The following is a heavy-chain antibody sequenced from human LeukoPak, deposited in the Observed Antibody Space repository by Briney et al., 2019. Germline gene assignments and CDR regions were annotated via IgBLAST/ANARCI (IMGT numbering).Heavy chain of an antibody. J-gene: IGHJ6*02. Sequence: SVKVSCKASGGTFSSYAISWVRQAPGQGLEWMGRIIPILGIANYAQKFQGRVTITADKSTSTAYMELSSLRSEDTAVYYCPRAMYSRIAARPNYYGMDVWGQGTTVTVSS. V-gene: IGHV1-69*04. CDR3: PRAMYSRIAARPNYYGMDV. CDR1: GGTFSSYA. D-gene: IGHD6-6*01. CDR2: IIPILGIA.